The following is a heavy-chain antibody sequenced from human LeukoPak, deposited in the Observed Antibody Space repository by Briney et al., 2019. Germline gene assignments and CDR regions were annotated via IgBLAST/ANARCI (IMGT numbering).Heavy chain of an antibody. Sequence: GGSLRLSCAASGFTFSSYAMSWVRQAPGKGLEWVSAISGSGDNTYYADSMKGRFTISRDNSKNTLSLQMNSLRAEDTAVYYCAKASYYYDSSDRFDYWGQATLVTVSS. D-gene: IGHD3-22*01. J-gene: IGHJ4*02. CDR3: AKASYYYDSSDRFDY. CDR2: ISGSGDNT. V-gene: IGHV3-23*01. CDR1: GFTFSSYA.